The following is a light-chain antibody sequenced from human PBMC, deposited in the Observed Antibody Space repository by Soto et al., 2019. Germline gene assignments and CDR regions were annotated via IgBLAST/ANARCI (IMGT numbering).Light chain of an antibody. J-gene: IGLJ2*01. V-gene: IGLV2-14*01. Sequence: QSALTQPASVSGSPGQSITISCTGTSSDVGGYNFVSWFQQHPGKAPKLLIFEVSDWPSGVSNRFSGSKSGNTASLTISGLQAEDEAHFYCSSYTSNNTLVFGGGTKLTVL. CDR3: SSYTSNNTLV. CDR1: SSDVGGYNF. CDR2: EVS.